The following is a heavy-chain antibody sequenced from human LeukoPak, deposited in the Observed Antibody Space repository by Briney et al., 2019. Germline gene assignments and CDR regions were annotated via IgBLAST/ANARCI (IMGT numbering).Heavy chain of an antibody. CDR1: GGTFSSYA. D-gene: IGHD2-21*02. CDR3: ARDPCGGDCYHAFDI. V-gene: IGHV1-69*01. CDR2: IIPIFGTA. Sequence: SVKVSCKASGGTFSSYAISWVRQAPGQGLEWMGGIIPIFGTANYAQKFQDRVTIIADESTSTAYVELSSLRSEDTAVYYCARDPCGGDCYHAFDIWGQGTMVTVSS. J-gene: IGHJ3*02.